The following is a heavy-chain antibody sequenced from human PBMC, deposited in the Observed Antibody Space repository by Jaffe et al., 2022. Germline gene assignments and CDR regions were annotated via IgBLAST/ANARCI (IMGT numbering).Heavy chain of an antibody. CDR2: VNPHTGDT. CDR3: ATQSWWCFDH. D-gene: IGHD2-8*02. V-gene: IGHV1-2*02. Sequence: QVQLVQSGPEVKKPGASVKVSCKASGYLFTDKFIHWVRQAPGQGLEWMGWVNPHTGDTEYSQRFQGRVTMTRDTSVSTAYMELSRLGSDDTALYHCATQSWWCFDHWGQGSLVTVSS. J-gene: IGHJ4*02. CDR1: GYLFTDKF.